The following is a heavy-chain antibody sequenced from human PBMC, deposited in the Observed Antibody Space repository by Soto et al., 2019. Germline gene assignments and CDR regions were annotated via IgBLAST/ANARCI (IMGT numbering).Heavy chain of an antibody. D-gene: IGHD1-26*01. CDR3: AKEDGARFKS. V-gene: IGHV1-69*04. CDR1: GGDLTNSG. CDR2: IFPLLAMV. J-gene: IGHJ4*02. Sequence: QVHLVQSGAEMKKPGSSVKVSCKVSGGDLTNSGISWVRQAPGQGLEWMGGIFPLLAMVDYSQKFQGRVTITADESTHTAYMDLGSLRSEDTAVYYCAKEDGARFKSWGQGTLVIVSS.